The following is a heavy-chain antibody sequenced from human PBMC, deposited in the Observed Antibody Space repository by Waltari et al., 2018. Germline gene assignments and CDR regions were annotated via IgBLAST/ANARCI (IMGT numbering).Heavy chain of an antibody. V-gene: IGHV1-24*01. CDR2: FDPEDGET. D-gene: IGHD3-10*01. CDR1: GYTLTDLP. CDR3: ATARITMVRGVIKGWFDP. J-gene: IGHJ5*02. Sequence: QVQLVQSGAEVKTPGASVKVSCKVSGYTLTDLPMHWVRQAPGKGLEWMGGFDPEDGETIYAQKFQGRVTMTEDTSTDTAYMELSSLRSEDTAVYYCATARITMVRGVIKGWFDPWGQGTLVTVSS.